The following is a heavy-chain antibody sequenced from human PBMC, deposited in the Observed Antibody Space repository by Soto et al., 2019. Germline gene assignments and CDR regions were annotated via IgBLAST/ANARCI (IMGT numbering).Heavy chain of an antibody. J-gene: IGHJ5*02. V-gene: IGHV4-31*03. Sequence: SETLSLTCTVSGGSISSGGYYWSWIRQHPGKGLEWIGYIYYSGSTYYNPSLKSRVTISVDTSKNQFSLKLSSVTAADTAVYYCARDLPYGDYAGGWFDPWGQGSLVTVSS. CDR1: GGSISSGGYY. CDR3: ARDLPYGDYAGGWFDP. D-gene: IGHD4-17*01. CDR2: IYYSGST.